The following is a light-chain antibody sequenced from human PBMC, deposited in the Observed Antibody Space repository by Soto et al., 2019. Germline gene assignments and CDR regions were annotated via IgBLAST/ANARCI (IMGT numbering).Light chain of an antibody. Sequence: QSALTQPASVSGSPGQSITISCTGTSSDVGAYNYVSWYQQHPDKAPKLMIFEVSDRPSGVSNRFSGSNSGNTASLTISGLQAEDAADYFCGLYTSDSTLVFGGGTKLAVL. CDR1: SSDVGAYNY. CDR2: EVS. CDR3: GLYTSDSTLV. V-gene: IGLV2-14*01. J-gene: IGLJ3*02.